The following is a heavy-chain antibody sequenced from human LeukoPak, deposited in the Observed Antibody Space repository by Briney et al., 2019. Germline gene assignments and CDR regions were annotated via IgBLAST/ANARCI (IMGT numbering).Heavy chain of an antibody. V-gene: IGHV1-18*01. J-gene: IGHJ4*02. CDR2: ISAHNGNT. CDR3: ARDRGYSGYAEYYFDY. D-gene: IGHD5-12*01. CDR1: GYTFTSYG. Sequence: ASVKLSCKASGYTFTSYGISWVRQPPAQGLEWMGWISAHNGNTKNAQKAQGRVTMTTDTSTRTAYMELRSLRSDDTAVYYCARDRGYSGYAEYYFDYWGQGSLVTVSS.